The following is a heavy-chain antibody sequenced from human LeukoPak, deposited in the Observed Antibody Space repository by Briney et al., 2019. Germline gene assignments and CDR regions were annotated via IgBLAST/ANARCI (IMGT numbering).Heavy chain of an antibody. V-gene: IGHV3-15*07. CDR2: IKSKTDGGTT. J-gene: IGHJ4*02. Sequence: GGSLRLSCAASGFTFSNAWMNWVRQAPGKGLEWVGRIKSKTDGGTTDYSAPVKGRFTISRDDSKNTLYLQMNSLKTEDTAVYYCTTEPLPQYYYDSSGAGTFDYWGQGTLVTVSS. CDR1: GFTFSNAW. D-gene: IGHD3-22*01. CDR3: TTEPLPQYYYDSSGAGTFDY.